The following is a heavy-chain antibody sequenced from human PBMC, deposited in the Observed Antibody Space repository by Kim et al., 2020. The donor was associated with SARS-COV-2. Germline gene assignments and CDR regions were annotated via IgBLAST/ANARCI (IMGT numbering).Heavy chain of an antibody. CDR2: IYYSGST. Sequence: SETLSLTCTVSGGSISSYYWSWIRQPPGKGLEWIGYIYYSGSTNYNPSLKSRVTISVDTSKNQFSLKLSSVTAADTAVYYCARLGHYGWFGSNDAFDIWGQGTMVTVSS. CDR1: GGSISSYY. CDR3: ARLGHYGWFGSNDAFDI. D-gene: IGHD3-10*01. J-gene: IGHJ3*02. V-gene: IGHV4-59*08.